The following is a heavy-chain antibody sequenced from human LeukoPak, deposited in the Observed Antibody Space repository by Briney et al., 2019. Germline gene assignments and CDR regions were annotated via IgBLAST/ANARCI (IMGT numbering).Heavy chain of an antibody. CDR2: ISGSSDSI. CDR1: GLTFSTYG. D-gene: IGHD1-26*01. CDR3: GKSRIGFSGLVDL. V-gene: IGHV3-48*04. J-gene: IGHJ5*02. Sequence: GGSWRFSWAASGLTFSTYGMRWVRQVPGKGLGWVSYISGSSDSIKYAESVKGRFTNSRDNAKNSLYLHLNSLRAEDTAVYYCGKSRIGFSGLVDLWGQGTLVTVSS.